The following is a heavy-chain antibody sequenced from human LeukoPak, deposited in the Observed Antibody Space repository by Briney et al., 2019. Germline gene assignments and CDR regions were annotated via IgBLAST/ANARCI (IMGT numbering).Heavy chain of an antibody. V-gene: IGHV4-39*07. Sequence: SETLSLTCTVSGGSISSNNYYWGWIRQPPGKGLEWIGSIYYGGYTYYNPSLKSRVTLSVDKSKNQFSLRLNSVTAADTAMYYCARSHDHLWGNYPDYWGQGTLVTVSS. D-gene: IGHD3-16*02. CDR2: IYYGGYT. J-gene: IGHJ4*02. CDR1: GGSISSNNYY. CDR3: ARSHDHLWGNYPDY.